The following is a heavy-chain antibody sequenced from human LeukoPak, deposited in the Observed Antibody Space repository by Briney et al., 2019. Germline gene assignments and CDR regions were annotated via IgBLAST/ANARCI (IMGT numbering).Heavy chain of an antibody. CDR3: ARTVAAVAGPFAY. V-gene: IGHV3-21*01. D-gene: IGHD6-19*01. J-gene: IGHJ4*01. CDR2: ISSSSSYI. CDR1: GFTFSSYS. Sequence: GGSLRLSCAASGFTFSSYSMNWVRQAPGKGLEWVSSISSSSSYIYYADSVKGRFTISRDNAKNSLYLQMNSLRAEDTAVNYCARTVAAVAGPFAYWGQASLLTVSS.